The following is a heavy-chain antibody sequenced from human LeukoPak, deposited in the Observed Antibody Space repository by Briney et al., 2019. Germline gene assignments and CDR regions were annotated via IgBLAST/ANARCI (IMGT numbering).Heavy chain of an antibody. CDR1: GFSISSYA. CDR2: ISGTGGST. V-gene: IGHV3-23*01. CDR3: VAAAGTHY. Sequence: GSLSLSCAASGFSISSYAMSWVRQAPRKGLEWISAISGTGGSTFYADSVKGRFTISRDNSKNTLYLQMNSLRAEDTAVYYCVAAAGTHYWGQRTLVTVSS. D-gene: IGHD6-13*01. J-gene: IGHJ4*02.